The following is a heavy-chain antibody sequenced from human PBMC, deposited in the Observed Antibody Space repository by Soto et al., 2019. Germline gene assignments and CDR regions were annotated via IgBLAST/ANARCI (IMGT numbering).Heavy chain of an antibody. V-gene: IGHV6-1*01. CDR3: AIDLCARAGYYERSGAPFDY. J-gene: IGHJ4*02. Sequence: LQTLSLTCAISVVSVSSIIAAWDWIRHSPSGGLEWLGRTYYRSKWYTDYAVTVKSRITINPDTSKNQFSLQLHSVTPADTAVSYSAIDLCARAGYYERSGAPFDYWGQGTLVTVSS. D-gene: IGHD3-22*01. CDR1: VVSVSSIIAA. CDR2: TYYRSKWYT.